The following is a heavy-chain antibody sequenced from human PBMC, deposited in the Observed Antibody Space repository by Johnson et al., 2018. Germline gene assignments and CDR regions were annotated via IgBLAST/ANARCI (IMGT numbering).Heavy chain of an antibody. J-gene: IGHJ3*02. CDR2: IRPKVYGGTT. Sequence: VQLVESGGGVVQPGRSLRLSCTASGFTFSDYALSWYRQAPGKGLEWVGFIRPKVYGGTTEYAASVEARFIISRDDSKNIAYLQMKSLKTEDTALYYCSRDNYGGKDDAFDIWGQGTMVTVSS. V-gene: IGHV3-49*03. D-gene: IGHD4-23*01. CDR3: SRDNYGGKDDAFDI. CDR1: GFTFSDYA.